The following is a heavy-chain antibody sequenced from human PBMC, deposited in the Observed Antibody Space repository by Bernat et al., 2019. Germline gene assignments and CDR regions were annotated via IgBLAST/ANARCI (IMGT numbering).Heavy chain of an antibody. CDR1: GFTFSNAW. V-gene: IGHV3-15*01. CDR2: IQSETDGGTT. J-gene: IGHJ4*02. CDR3: SYYYDNSGSPDFDY. Sequence: EVQLVESGGGLVKPGGSLRLSCAASGFTFSNAWMTWVRQAPGKGLEWVGSIQSETDGGTTDYAASVKGRFTISRDDSKNTLFLQMNSLKTEDTAVYYCSYYYDNSGSPDFDYWGQGTLVTVSS. D-gene: IGHD3-22*01.